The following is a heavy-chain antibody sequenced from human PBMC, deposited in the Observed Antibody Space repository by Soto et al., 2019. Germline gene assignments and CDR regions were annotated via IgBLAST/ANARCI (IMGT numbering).Heavy chain of an antibody. D-gene: IGHD3-10*01. CDR1: EFTFSTYA. J-gene: IGHJ6*03. V-gene: IGHV3-48*01. CDR2: ISSSSQNI. Sequence: EVQLVESGGGLVQPGGSLRLSCAASEFTFSTYAMNWVRQAPGKGLEWVSYISSSSQNIRYADCVKGRFTNSRDNTKNLLYLQMNSQGAEDSSVYYCARDQSRGQVFYYYMDVWGKGTTVTVSS. CDR3: ARDQSRGQVFYYYMDV.